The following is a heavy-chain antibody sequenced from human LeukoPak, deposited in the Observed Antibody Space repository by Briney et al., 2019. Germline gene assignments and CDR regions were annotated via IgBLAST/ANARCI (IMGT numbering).Heavy chain of an antibody. D-gene: IGHD6-19*01. CDR2: ITRDGSST. Sequence: GGSLRLSCAASGFTFSSSWMHWVRQAPGKGLVWVSRITRDGSSTTYADSVKGRFTTSRDNAKNSLYLQMNSLRAEDTAVYYCARDASGWYPDYWGQGTLVTVSS. CDR1: GFTFSSSW. CDR3: ARDASGWYPDY. V-gene: IGHV3-74*01. J-gene: IGHJ4*02.